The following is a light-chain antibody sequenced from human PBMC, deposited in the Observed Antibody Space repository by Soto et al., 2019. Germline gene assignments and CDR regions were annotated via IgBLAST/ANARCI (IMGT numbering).Light chain of an antibody. CDR3: TSYTASSTVV. CDR1: SSDVGAYNY. CDR2: DVS. J-gene: IGLJ2*01. Sequence: QSALTQPASVSGSRGQSITISCTGTSSDVGAYNYVSWYQQHPGKVPKLIISDVSRRPSGVSNRFSGSKSGNTASLTISGLQAEDGADYYCTSYTASSTVVFGGGTKLTVL. V-gene: IGLV2-14*01.